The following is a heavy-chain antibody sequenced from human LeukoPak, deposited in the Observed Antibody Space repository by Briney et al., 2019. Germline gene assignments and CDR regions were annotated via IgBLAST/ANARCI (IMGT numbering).Heavy chain of an antibody. V-gene: IGHV3-30*02. J-gene: IGHJ4*02. CDR3: STGQWLENFFFDS. CDR2: IRYDGSNK. CDR1: GFTFSSYG. D-gene: IGHD6-19*01. Sequence: GGSLRLSCAASGFTFSSYGMHWVRQAQGKGLEWVAYIRYDGSNKHYSDSMKGRFTISRDNSKDTLYLQMNSLRVEDTAVYYCSTGQWLENFFFDSWGQGILVTVSS.